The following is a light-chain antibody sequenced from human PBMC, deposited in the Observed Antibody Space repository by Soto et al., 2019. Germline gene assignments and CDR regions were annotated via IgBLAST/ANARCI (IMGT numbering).Light chain of an antibody. CDR2: DVS. CDR3: QQRRTWRPVI. CDR1: QRFSTC. V-gene: IGKV3-11*01. Sequence: EIVLTQSPATLSLSPGERATLSSRASQRFSTCLAWYQQKPGQAPRLLIYDVSKRAAGIPDRFSASGSGTDFTLTISSVEPEDFAVYYCQQRRTWRPVIFGQGTNLEI. J-gene: IGKJ2*01.